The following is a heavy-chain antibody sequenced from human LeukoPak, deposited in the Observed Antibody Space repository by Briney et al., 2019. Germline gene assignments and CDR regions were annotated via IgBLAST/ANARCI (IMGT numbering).Heavy chain of an antibody. CDR2: INPLSGGT. Sequence: GASVKVSCKASGYTFSDYYMHWVRQAPGQGLEWMGWINPLSGGTNYAQKFQGRVTMTRDTSISAAYMELSRLISGDTAVYYCARAVGLQDIVVVPAAVLFDYWGQGTLVTVSS. CDR3: ARAVGLQDIVVVPAAVLFDY. V-gene: IGHV1-2*02. CDR1: GYTFSDYY. D-gene: IGHD2-2*01. J-gene: IGHJ4*02.